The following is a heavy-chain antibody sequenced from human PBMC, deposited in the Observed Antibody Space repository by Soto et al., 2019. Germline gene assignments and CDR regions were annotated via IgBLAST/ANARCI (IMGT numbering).Heavy chain of an antibody. J-gene: IGHJ3*02. CDR3: ARDPGDSGYDSRARDAFDI. CDR1: GFTVSSNY. Sequence: GGSLRLSCAASGFTVSSNYMSWVRQAPGKGLEWVSVIYSGGSTYYAGSVKGRFTISRDNSKNTLYLQMNSLRAEDTAVYYCARDPGDSGYDSRARDAFDIWGQGTMVTVSS. D-gene: IGHD5-12*01. CDR2: IYSGGST. V-gene: IGHV3-66*01.